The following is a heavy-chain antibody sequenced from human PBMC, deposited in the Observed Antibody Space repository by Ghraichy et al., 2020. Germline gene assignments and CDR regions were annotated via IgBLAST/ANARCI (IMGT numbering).Heavy chain of an antibody. CDR2: ISGSGGST. J-gene: IGHJ3*02. V-gene: IGHV3-23*01. CDR1: GFTFSSYA. D-gene: IGHD3-16*02. Sequence: GGSLRLSCAASGFTFSSYAMSWVRQAPGKGLEWVSAISGSGGSTYYADSVKGRFTISRDNSKNTLYLQMNSLRAEDTAVYYCAKADRLGELSLGAFDIWGQGTMVTVSS. CDR3: AKADRLGELSLGAFDI.